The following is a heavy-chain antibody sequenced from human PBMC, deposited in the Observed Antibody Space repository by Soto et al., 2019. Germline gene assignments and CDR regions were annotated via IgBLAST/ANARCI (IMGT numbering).Heavy chain of an antibody. V-gene: IGHV1-8*01. Sequence: ASVKVSCKASGYTFTSYDTNWVRQATGQGLEWMGWMNPNSGNTGYAQKFQGRVTMTRNTSISTAYMELSSLRSEDTAVYYCATGTWFGEFIHDAFDIWGQGTMVTVSS. J-gene: IGHJ3*02. CDR3: ATGTWFGEFIHDAFDI. D-gene: IGHD3-10*01. CDR1: GYTFTSYD. CDR2: MNPNSGNT.